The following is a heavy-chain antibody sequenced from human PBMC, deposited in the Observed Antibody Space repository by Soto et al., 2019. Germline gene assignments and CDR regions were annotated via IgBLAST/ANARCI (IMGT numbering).Heavy chain of an antibody. V-gene: IGHV3-48*01. Sequence: GGSLRLSCAASGFTFSSYSMNWVRQAPGKGLEWVSYISSSSSTIYYADSVKGRFTISRDNAKNSLYLQMNSLRAEDTAVYYCARELDVAAAGSFYYYMDVWGQGTLVTVSS. CDR1: GFTFSSYS. J-gene: IGHJ6*03. CDR3: ARELDVAAAGSFYYYMDV. D-gene: IGHD6-13*01. CDR2: ISSSSSTI.